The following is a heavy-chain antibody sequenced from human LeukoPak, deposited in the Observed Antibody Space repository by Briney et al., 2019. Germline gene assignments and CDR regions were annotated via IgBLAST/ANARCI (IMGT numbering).Heavy chain of an antibody. Sequence: ASVKVSCEASGYTFTGYYMHWVRQAPGQGLEWMGWINPNSGGTNYAQKFQGRVTMTRDTSISTAYMELSRLRSDDTAVYYCARDRVAARRYNWFDPWGQGTLVTVSS. J-gene: IGHJ5*02. CDR2: INPNSGGT. D-gene: IGHD6-6*01. CDR1: GYTFTGYY. V-gene: IGHV1-2*02. CDR3: ARDRVAARRYNWFDP.